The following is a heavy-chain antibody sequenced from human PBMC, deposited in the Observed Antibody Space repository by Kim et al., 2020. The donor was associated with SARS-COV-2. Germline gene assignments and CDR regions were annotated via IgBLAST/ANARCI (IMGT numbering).Heavy chain of an antibody. CDR3: ARLDEQWLGSWFDP. Sequence: ASVKVSCKASGYTFTSYAMHWVRQAPGQRLEWMGWINAGNGNTKYSQKFQGRVTITRDTSASTAYMELSSLRSEDTAVYYCARLDEQWLGSWFDPWGQGTLVTVSS. CDR2: INAGNGNT. V-gene: IGHV1-3*01. D-gene: IGHD6-19*01. CDR1: GYTFTSYA. J-gene: IGHJ5*02.